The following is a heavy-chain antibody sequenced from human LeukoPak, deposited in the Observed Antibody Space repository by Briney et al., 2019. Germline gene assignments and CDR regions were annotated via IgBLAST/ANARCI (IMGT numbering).Heavy chain of an antibody. J-gene: IGHJ4*02. Sequence: SQTLSLTCTVSGGSITSRGYYWSWIRQPPGKGLEWIGYVSHSGTTYYKSSLESRVTISVDRSKNQFTLKLNSVTAADTAVYFCARVDGSPDYWGQGTLVTVSS. CDR1: GGSITSRGYY. CDR2: VSHSGTT. D-gene: IGHD2-15*01. V-gene: IGHV4-30-2*01. CDR3: ARVDGSPDY.